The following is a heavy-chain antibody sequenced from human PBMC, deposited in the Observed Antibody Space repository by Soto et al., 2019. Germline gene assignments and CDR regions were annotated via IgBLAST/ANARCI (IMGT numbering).Heavy chain of an antibody. Sequence: QVQLVQSGAEVKKPGSSVKVSCKASGGTFSRYTFTWVRQAPGQGLEWMGRIIPILDIPNYAQNFQGRVTITAAKSTLTAYMELRSLTSDDMSVYYCASQFPGVLGLGTAPPGADNYSWDVWGQGATVTGSS. J-gene: IGHJ6*02. D-gene: IGHD2-15*01. CDR3: ASQFPGVLGLGTAPPGADNYSWDV. CDR2: IIPILDIP. V-gene: IGHV1-69*02. CDR1: GGTFSRYT.